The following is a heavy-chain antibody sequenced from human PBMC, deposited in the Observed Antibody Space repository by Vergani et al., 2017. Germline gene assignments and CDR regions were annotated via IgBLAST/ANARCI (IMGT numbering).Heavy chain of an antibody. J-gene: IGHJ4*02. Sequence: QVQLVQSGAEVKKPGSSVKVSCKASGGTFSSYAISWVRQAPGQGLEWMGRIIPILGTANYAQKFQGRVTITADESTSTAYMELSSLRSDDTAVYYCARVTTVTFMYYFDYWGQGTLVTVSS. V-gene: IGHV1-69*11. CDR3: ARVTTVTFMYYFDY. D-gene: IGHD4-17*01. CDR1: GGTFSSYA. CDR2: IIPILGTA.